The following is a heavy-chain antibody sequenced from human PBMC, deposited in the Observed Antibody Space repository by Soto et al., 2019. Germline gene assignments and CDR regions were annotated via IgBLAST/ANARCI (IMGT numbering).Heavy chain of an antibody. CDR2: ISAYNGNT. J-gene: IGHJ3*02. V-gene: IGHV1-18*01. D-gene: IGHD6-19*01. Sequence: QVQLVQSGAEVKKPGASVKVSCKASGYTFTSYGISWVRQAPGQGLEWMGWISAYNGNTNYAQKLQGRVTMPTDTTTSTAYMELRSQRSDDTSVYYCARDTETYSRGWFRYHDAFDIWGQGTMVTVSS. CDR1: GYTFTSYG. CDR3: ARDTETYSRGWFRYHDAFDI.